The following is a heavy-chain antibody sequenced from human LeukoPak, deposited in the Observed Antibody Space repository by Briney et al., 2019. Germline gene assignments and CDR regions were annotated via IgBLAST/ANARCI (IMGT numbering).Heavy chain of an antibody. V-gene: IGHV3-48*01. J-gene: IGHJ4*02. D-gene: IGHD1-26*01. CDR3: ARVAGWDIDY. CDR1: GFTFSSYS. Sequence: GGSLRPSCAASGFTFSSYSMNWVRQAPGKGLEWVSYISSSSSTIYYADSVKGRFTISRDNAKNSLYLQMNSLRAEDTAVYYCARVAGWDIDYWGQGTLVTVSS. CDR2: ISSSSSTI.